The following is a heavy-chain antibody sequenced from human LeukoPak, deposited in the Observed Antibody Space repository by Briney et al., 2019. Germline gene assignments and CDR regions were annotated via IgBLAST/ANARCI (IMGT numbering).Heavy chain of an antibody. Sequence: SETLSLTCTVSGGSISSYYWSWIRQPPGKGLEWIGYIYYSGSTNYNPSLKSRVTISVDTSKNQFSLKLSSVTAADTAVYYCARHYGAGSSNWFDPWGQGTLVTVSS. J-gene: IGHJ5*02. CDR3: ARHYGAGSSNWFDP. CDR2: IYYSGST. CDR1: GGSISSYY. D-gene: IGHD4/OR15-4a*01. V-gene: IGHV4-59*08.